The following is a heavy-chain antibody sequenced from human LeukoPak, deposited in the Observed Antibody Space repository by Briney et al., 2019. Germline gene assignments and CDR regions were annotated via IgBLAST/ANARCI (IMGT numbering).Heavy chain of an antibody. CDR1: GFTFSSYG. Sequence: GGSLRLSCAASGFTFSSYGMHRHRQAPGKGLEWVALTWYDGSNKYYADSVKGRFTISRDNADNTLYLQMNSLRAKDTAVYYCARELGYTSGHPVDCGGQGTLVTVSS. J-gene: IGHJ4*02. CDR3: ARELGYTSGHPVDC. CDR2: TWYDGSNK. V-gene: IGHV3-33*01. D-gene: IGHD6-19*01.